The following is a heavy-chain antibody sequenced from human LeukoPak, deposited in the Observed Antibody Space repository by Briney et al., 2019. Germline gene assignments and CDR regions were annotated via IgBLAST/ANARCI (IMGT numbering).Heavy chain of an antibody. Sequence: PGGSLRLSCAASGFTFSSYAMSWVRQAPGKGLEWVSYISSSGSTIYYADSVKGRFTISRDNAKNSLYPQMNSLRAEDTAVYYCARGRYDSSGYTYWGQGTLVTVSS. J-gene: IGHJ4*02. D-gene: IGHD3-22*01. CDR3: ARGRYDSSGYTY. V-gene: IGHV3-48*03. CDR1: GFTFSSYA. CDR2: ISSSGSTI.